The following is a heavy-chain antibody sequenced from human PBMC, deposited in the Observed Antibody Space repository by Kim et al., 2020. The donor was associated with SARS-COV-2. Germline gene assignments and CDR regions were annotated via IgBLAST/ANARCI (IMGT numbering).Heavy chain of an antibody. CDR2: VSGSGVDT. V-gene: IGHV3-23*01. Sequence: GGSLRLSCAVSGFTFSRYAMNWVRQAPGKGLEWVSAVSGSGVDTYYADSVKGRFAISRDNSKDTMYLQMNSLRAEDTAVYYCAKDRIDGSGIYYTKYYFDFWGQGTLVTVSS. J-gene: IGHJ4*02. CDR3: AKDRIDGSGIYYTKYYFDF. CDR1: GFTFSRYA. D-gene: IGHD3-10*01.